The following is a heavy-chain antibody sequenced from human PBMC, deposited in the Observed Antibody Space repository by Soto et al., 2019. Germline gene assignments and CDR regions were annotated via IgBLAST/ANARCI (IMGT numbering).Heavy chain of an antibody. CDR3: AKDRGRLVRGVILDF. D-gene: IGHD3-10*01. CDR1: GFTFTSYA. CDR2: VSADGTTT. J-gene: IGHJ4*02. Sequence: ESGGDLVKPGGSPRLSCAASGFTFTSYAMTWVRQAPGKGLEWVSTVSADGTTTYYADSVKGRFTISRDNSKNTVSLQMNSLRVEDTAVYYCAKDRGRLVRGVILDFWGQGALVTVSS. V-gene: IGHV3-23*01.